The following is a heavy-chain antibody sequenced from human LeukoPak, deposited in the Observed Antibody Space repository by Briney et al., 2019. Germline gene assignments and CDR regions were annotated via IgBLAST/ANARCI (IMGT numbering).Heavy chain of an antibody. CDR3: TTLTILGVVITTIDY. J-gene: IGHJ4*02. D-gene: IGHD3-3*01. V-gene: IGHV3-15*01. CDR2: IKSKTDGGTK. Sequence: GGSLRLSCAASGFTFSNAWMSWVRQAPGKGLEWVCRIKSKTDGGTKDYAAPVKGRFTISRDDSKNTLYLQMNSLKTEDTAVYYCTTLTILGVVITTIDYWGQGTLVTVSS. CDR1: GFTFSNAW.